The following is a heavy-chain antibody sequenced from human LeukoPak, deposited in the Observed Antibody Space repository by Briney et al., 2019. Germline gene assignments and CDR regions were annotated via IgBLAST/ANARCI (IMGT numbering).Heavy chain of an antibody. CDR3: ARVRTYYDILTAEGDAFDI. J-gene: IGHJ3*02. Sequence: SGTLSLTCTVPGGAITSSYWSWIPQPPGKGLEWIGRIYTSGSTNYNPSLKSRVTMSVDTSKNQFSLKLSSVTAADTAVYYCARVRTYYDILTAEGDAFDIWGQGTMVTVSS. D-gene: IGHD3-9*01. CDR1: GGAITSSY. CDR2: IYTSGST. V-gene: IGHV4-4*07.